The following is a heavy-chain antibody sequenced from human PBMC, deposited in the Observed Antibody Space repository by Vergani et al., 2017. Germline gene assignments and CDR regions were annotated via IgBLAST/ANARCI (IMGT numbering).Heavy chain of an antibody. CDR1: GFTFSSYA. Sequence: EVQLLESGGGLVQPGGSLRLSCAASGFTFSSYAMSWVRQAPGKGLEWVSAISGSGGSTYYADSVKGRFTISRDNSKNTLYLQMNSLRAEDTAVYYCARDSHDIVVVPAAMGRYYYYYGMDVWGQGTTVTVSS. D-gene: IGHD2-2*01. V-gene: IGHV3-23*01. CDR2: ISGSGGST. J-gene: IGHJ6*02. CDR3: ARDSHDIVVVPAAMGRYYYYYGMDV.